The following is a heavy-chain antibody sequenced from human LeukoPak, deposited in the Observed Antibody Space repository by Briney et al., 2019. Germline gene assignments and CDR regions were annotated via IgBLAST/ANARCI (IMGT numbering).Heavy chain of an antibody. CDR2: ISAYNGNT. CDR1: GYTFTSYG. CDR3: ARAGVPRCSSTSCYYWFDP. V-gene: IGHV1-18*01. J-gene: IGHJ5*02. D-gene: IGHD2-2*01. Sequence: ASVKASCKASGYTFTSYGISWVRQAPGQGLEWMGWISAYNGNTNYAQKLQGRVTMTTDTSTSTAYMELRSLRSDDTAVYYCARAGVPRCSSTSCYYWFDPWGQGTLVTVSS.